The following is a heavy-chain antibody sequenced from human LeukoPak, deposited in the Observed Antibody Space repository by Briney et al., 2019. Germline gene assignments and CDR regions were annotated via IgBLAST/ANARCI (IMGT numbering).Heavy chain of an antibody. CDR3: ARGTRGDYDYYFDY. D-gene: IGHD4-17*01. CDR2: IYYSGST. Sequence: SQTLSLTCTVSGGSISSGGYYWSWIRQHPGKGLKWIGYIYYSGSTYYNPSLKSRVTISVDTSKNQFSLKLSSVTAADTAVYYCARGTRGDYDYYFDYWGQGTLVTVSS. CDR1: GGSISSGGYY. V-gene: IGHV4-31*03. J-gene: IGHJ4*02.